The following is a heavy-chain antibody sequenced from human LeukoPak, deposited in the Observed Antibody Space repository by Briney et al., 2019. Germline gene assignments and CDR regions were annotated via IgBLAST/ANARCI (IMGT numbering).Heavy chain of an antibody. D-gene: IGHD6-13*01. CDR3: ARVDSRTAQFDY. CDR2: IYSGGST. Sequence: GRSLRLSCAASGFNVSSNYLNWVRQAPGKGPEWVSVIYSGGSTYYADSVKGRFTISRDNSKNTLYLQMNSLRAEDTAVYHCARVDSRTAQFDYWGQGTLVTVSS. CDR1: GFNVSSNY. V-gene: IGHV3-66*01. J-gene: IGHJ4*02.